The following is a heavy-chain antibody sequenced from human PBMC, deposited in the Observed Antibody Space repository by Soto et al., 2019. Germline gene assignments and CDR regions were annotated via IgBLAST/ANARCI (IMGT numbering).Heavy chain of an antibody. D-gene: IGHD6-19*01. V-gene: IGHV3-9*01. CDR3: AKDSAIAVAGSLDY. CDR2: ISWNSGSI. J-gene: IGHJ4*02. Sequence: EVQLVESGGGLVQPGRSLRLSCAASGFTFDDYAMHWVRQAPGKGLEWVSGISWNSGSIGYADSVKGRFTISRDNAKNSLYLQMNSLRAEDTGLYYWAKDSAIAVAGSLDYWGQGTLVTVSS. CDR1: GFTFDDYA.